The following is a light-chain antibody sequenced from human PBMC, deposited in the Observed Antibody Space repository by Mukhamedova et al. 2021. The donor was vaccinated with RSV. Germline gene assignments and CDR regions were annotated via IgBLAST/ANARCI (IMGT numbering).Light chain of an antibody. V-gene: IGKV1-5*03. Sequence: WYQRRVHGKAPKLLIYETSSLQSGVSSRFSGSGYGTEFTLTINSLQAEDFATYYCQQFYTYSQTFGQGTKVEVK. CDR2: ETS. J-gene: IGKJ1*01. CDR3: QQFYTYSQT.